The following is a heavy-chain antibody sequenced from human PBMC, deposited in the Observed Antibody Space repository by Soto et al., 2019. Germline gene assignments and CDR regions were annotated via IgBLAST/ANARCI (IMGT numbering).Heavy chain of an antibody. CDR2: IWYDGSNK. J-gene: IGHJ3*02. V-gene: IGHV3-33*01. CDR1: GFTFSSYG. CDR3: ARSYSSGWYDAFDI. D-gene: IGHD6-19*01. Sequence: HPGGSLRLSCAASGFTFSSYGMHWVRQAPGKGLEWVVVIWYDGSNKYYADSVKGRFTISRDNSKNTLYLQMNSLRAEDTAVYYCARSYSSGWYDAFDIWGQGTMVTVSS.